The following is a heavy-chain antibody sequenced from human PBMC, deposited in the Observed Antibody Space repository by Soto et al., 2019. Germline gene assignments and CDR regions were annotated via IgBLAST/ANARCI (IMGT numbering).Heavy chain of an antibody. V-gene: IGHV4-34*01. D-gene: IGHD1-26*01. CDR2: INHSGST. CDR3: ARDRRGSYYYYGMDV. CDR1: GGSFSGYY. J-gene: IGHJ6*02. Sequence: SETLSLTCAVYGGSFSGYYWSWIRQPPGKGLEWIGEINHSGSTNYNPSLKSRVTISVDTSKNQFSLKLSSVTAADTAVYYCARDRRGSYYYYGMDVWGQGTTVT.